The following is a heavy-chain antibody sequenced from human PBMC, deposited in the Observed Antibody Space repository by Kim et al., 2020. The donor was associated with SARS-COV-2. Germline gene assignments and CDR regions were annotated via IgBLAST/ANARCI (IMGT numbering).Heavy chain of an antibody. V-gene: IGHV3-9*01. J-gene: IGHJ4*02. CDR1: GFTFDDYA. Sequence: GGSLRLSCAASGFTFDDYAMHWVRQAPGKGLEWVSGISWNSGSIGYADSVKGRFTISRDNAKNSLYLQMNSLRAEDTALYYCAKAVYSSSWYGSDYWGQGTLVTVSS. CDR2: ISWNSGSI. D-gene: IGHD6-13*01. CDR3: AKAVYSSSWYGSDY.